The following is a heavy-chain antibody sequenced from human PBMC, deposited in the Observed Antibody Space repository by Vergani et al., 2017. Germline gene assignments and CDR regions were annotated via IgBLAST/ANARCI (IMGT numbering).Heavy chain of an antibody. CDR2: INHSGST. D-gene: IGHD3-16*02. CDR3: ARGAPYVWGSYRSPYNWFDP. Sequence: QVQLPQWGAGLLKPSETLSLTCAVYGGSFSGYYWSWIRQPPGKGLEWIGEINHSGSTNYNPSLKSRVTISVDTSKNQFSLKLSSVTAADTAVYYCARGAPYVWGSYRSPYNWFDPWGQGTLVTVSS. J-gene: IGHJ5*02. CDR1: GGSFSGYY. V-gene: IGHV4-34*01.